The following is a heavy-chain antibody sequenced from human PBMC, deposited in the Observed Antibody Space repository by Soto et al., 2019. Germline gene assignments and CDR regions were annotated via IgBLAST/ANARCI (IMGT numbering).Heavy chain of an antibody. V-gene: IGHV3-23*01. D-gene: IGHD6-6*01. CDR2: ISGSGGST. CDR3: AKDRSSSGVVVRFDP. Sequence: EVQLLESGGGLVQPGGSLRLSCAASGFTFSSFAMSWVRQAPGKGLEWVSSISGSGGSTYYADSVKGRFTISRDNFKNTLFLQMNSLRVEDTAVYYCAKDRSSSGVVVRFDPWGQGTLVTVSS. CDR1: GFTFSSFA. J-gene: IGHJ5*02.